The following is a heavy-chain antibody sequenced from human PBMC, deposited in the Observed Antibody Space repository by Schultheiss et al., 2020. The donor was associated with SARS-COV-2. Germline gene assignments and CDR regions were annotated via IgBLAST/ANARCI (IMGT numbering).Heavy chain of an antibody. D-gene: IGHD2-2*01. CDR2: INSDGSST. J-gene: IGHJ5*02. Sequence: GGSLRLSCAASGFTFSSYWMHWVRQAPGKGLVWVSRINSDGSSTSYADSVKGRFTISRDNAKNTLYLQMNSLRAEDTAVYYCARERGGYQLLINRWFDPWGQGALVTVSS. CDR3: ARERGGYQLLINRWFDP. V-gene: IGHV3-74*01. CDR1: GFTFSSYW.